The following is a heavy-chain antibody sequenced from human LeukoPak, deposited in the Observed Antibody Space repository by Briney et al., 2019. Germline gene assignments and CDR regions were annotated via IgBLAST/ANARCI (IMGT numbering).Heavy chain of an antibody. CDR2: INHSGSI. D-gene: IGHD3-9*01. J-gene: IGHJ5*02. CDR3: AATLYDILTGYPKWFDP. Sequence: SETLSLTCAVYGGSFSGYYWSWIRQPPGKGLEWIGEINHSGSINYNPSLKSRVTISVDTSKNQFSLKLSSVTAADTAVYYCAATLYDILTGYPKWFDPWGQGTLVTVSS. V-gene: IGHV4-34*01. CDR1: GGSFSGYY.